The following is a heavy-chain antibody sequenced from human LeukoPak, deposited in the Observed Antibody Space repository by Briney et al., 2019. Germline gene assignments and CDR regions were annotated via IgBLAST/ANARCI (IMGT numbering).Heavy chain of an antibody. CDR1: GFTFSSYG. CDR2: IRYDGSNK. J-gene: IGHJ6*03. V-gene: IGHV3-30*02. D-gene: IGHD2-2*01. CDR3: AKEDEVPAANDYYYYYYMDV. Sequence: GGSLRLSCAASGFTFSSYGMHWVRQAPGKGLEWVAFIRYDGSNKYYADSVKGRFTISRDNSKNTLYLQMNSLRAEDTAVYYCAKEDEVPAANDYYYYYYMDVWGKGTTVTVSS.